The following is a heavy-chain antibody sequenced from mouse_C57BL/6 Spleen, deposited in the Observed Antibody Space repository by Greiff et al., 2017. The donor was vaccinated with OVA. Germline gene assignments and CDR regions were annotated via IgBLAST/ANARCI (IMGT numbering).Heavy chain of an antibody. J-gene: IGHJ1*03. CDR1: GYTFTSYW. D-gene: IGHD1-1*01. Sequence: QVQLQQPGAELVKPGASVKLSCKASGYTFTSYWMQWVKQRPGQGLEWTGEIDPSDSYTNYNQKFKGKATLTVDTSSSTAYMQLSSLTSEDSAVYYCARKGYYYGSSPYWYFDVWGTGTTVTVSS. CDR2: IDPSDSYT. V-gene: IGHV1-50*01. CDR3: ARKGYYYGSSPYWYFDV.